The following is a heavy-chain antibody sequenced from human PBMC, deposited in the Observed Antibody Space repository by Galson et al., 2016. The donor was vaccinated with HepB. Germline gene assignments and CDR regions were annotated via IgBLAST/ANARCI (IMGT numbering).Heavy chain of an antibody. Sequence: SLRLSCAASGFAFSGFAMSWVRQAPGKGLEWVSSIGGSGTSTYYADSVKGRFTFSRDKFKNTVYLQMSSLRAEDTAVYYCAGGDYDPASEYWGQGTLVTVSS. CDR1: GFAFSGFA. CDR2: IGGSGTST. D-gene: IGHD4-17*01. J-gene: IGHJ4*02. CDR3: AGGDYDPASEY. V-gene: IGHV3-23*01.